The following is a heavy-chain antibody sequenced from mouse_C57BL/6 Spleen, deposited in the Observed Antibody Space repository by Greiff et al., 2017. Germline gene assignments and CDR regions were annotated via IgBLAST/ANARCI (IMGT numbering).Heavy chain of an antibody. Sequence: QVQLQQPGAELVKPGASVKMSCKASGYTFTSYWITWVKQRPGKGLEWIGDIYPGSGSTNYNEKFKSKATLTVDTSSSTAYMQLSSLTSEDSAVYFCARSRVMGDYEPYAYWGQGTLVTVSS. D-gene: IGHD2-4*01. CDR2: IYPGSGST. J-gene: IGHJ3*01. V-gene: IGHV1-55*01. CDR3: ARSRVMGDYEPYAY. CDR1: GYTFTSYW.